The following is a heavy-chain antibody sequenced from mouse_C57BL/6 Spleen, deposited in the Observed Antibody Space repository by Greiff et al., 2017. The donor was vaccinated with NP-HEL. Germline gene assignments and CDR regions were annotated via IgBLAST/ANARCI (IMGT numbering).Heavy chain of an antibody. D-gene: IGHD1-1*01. V-gene: IGHV5-4*01. CDR2: ISDGGSYT. CDR3: ARDYYGSSSFAY. Sequence: VQLKESGGGLVKPGGSLKLSCAASGFTFSSYAMSWVRQTPEKRLEWVATISDGGSYTYYPDNVKGRFTISRDNAKNNLYLQMSHLKSEDTAMYYCARDYYGSSSFAYWGQGTLVTVSA. CDR1: GFTFSSYA. J-gene: IGHJ3*01.